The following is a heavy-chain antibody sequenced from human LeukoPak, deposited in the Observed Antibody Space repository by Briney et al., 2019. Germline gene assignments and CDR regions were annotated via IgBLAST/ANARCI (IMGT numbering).Heavy chain of an antibody. D-gene: IGHD1-26*01. CDR2: IYSGGGT. Sequence: PGGSLRLSCAASGFTVTNHYMSWVRQAPGKGLEWVSLIYSGGGTYYADSVKGRFTISRESSENTLYLQMNSLRAEDTAVYYCARGNSGSYSWVDYWGQGTLVTVSS. CDR3: ARGNSGSYSWVDY. V-gene: IGHV3-53*01. J-gene: IGHJ4*02. CDR1: GFTVTNHY.